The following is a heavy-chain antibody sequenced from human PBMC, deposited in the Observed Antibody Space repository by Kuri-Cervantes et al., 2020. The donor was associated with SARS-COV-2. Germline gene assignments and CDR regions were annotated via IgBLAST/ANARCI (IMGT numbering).Heavy chain of an antibody. D-gene: IGHD3-16*01. V-gene: IGHV3-21*01. J-gene: IGHJ3*02. CDR2: ISSSSSYI. Sequence: GGSLRLSCAASGFTFSSDSMNWVRQAPGKGLEWVSSISSSSSYIYYAYSVKGRFTISRDNAKNSLYLQMNSLRAEDTAVYYCARDEGEGSDAFDIWGQGTMVTVSS. CDR1: GFTFSSDS. CDR3: ARDEGEGSDAFDI.